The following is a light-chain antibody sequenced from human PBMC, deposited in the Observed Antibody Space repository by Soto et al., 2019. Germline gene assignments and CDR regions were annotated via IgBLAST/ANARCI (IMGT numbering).Light chain of an antibody. J-gene: IGLJ2*01. CDR1: SSDIGIYKY. V-gene: IGLV2-14*01. CDR3: SSYTSSSTGVV. Sequence: QSALTQPASVSGSPGQSIAISCTGSSSDIGIYKYVSWYQQHPGKVPKLIIYEVTNRPSGVSNRFSGSKSGNTASLTISGLQAEDEADYYCSSYTSSSTGVVFGGGTKLTVL. CDR2: EVT.